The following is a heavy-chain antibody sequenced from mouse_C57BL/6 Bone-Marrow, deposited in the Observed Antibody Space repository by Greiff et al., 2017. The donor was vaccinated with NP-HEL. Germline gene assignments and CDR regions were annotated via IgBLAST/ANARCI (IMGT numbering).Heavy chain of an antibody. V-gene: IGHV1-81*01. D-gene: IGHD1-1*01. CDR1: GYTFTSYG. CDR2: IYPRSGNT. J-gene: IGHJ2*01. Sequence: VNLVESGAELARPGASVKLSCKASGYTFTSYGISWVKQRTGQGLEWIGEIYPRSGNTYYNEKFKGKATLTADKSSSTAYMELRSLTSEDSAVYFCARGGGSSPDYWGQGTTLTVSS. CDR3: ARGGGSSPDY.